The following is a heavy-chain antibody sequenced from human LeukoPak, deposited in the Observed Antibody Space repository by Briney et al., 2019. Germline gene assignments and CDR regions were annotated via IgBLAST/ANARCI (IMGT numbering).Heavy chain of an antibody. D-gene: IGHD2-2*02. V-gene: IGHV3-21*01. CDR2: ISSSSSYI. J-gene: IGHJ6*02. Sequence: GGSLRLSCAASGFTFSSYSMNWVRQAPGKGLKWVSSISSSSSYIYYADSVKVRFTISRDNAKNSLYLQLNSLRAEDTAVYYCARDEEHQLLYAYYYYGMDVWGQGTTVTVSS. CDR3: ARDEEHQLLYAYYYYGMDV. CDR1: GFTFSSYS.